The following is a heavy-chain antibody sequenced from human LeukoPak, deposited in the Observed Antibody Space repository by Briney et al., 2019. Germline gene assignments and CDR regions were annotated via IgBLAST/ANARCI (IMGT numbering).Heavy chain of an antibody. CDR1: GFTFGDYT. J-gene: IGHJ4*02. Sequence: NPGGSLRLSCTASGFTFGDYTMSWFRQAPGKGLEWVGFIRSKGYGGTTEDAASVKGRFTISRDDSKSIAYLQMNSLKTEDTAVYYCIRGGANSPFDYWGQGTLVTVSS. CDR2: IRSKGYGGTT. D-gene: IGHD3-16*01. CDR3: IRGGANSPFDY. V-gene: IGHV3-49*05.